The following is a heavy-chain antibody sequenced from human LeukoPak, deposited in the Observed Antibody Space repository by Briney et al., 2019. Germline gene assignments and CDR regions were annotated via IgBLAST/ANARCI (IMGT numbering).Heavy chain of an antibody. CDR1: GFTFSSYS. CDR2: ISSSSSYI. V-gene: IGHV3-21*01. J-gene: IGHJ4*02. Sequence: PGGSLRLSCVASGFTFSSYSMNWVRQAPGKGLEWVSSISSSSSYIYYADSVKGRFTISRDNAKNSLYLQMNSLRAEDTAVYYCARAEQYYDILTGYYLVPQFDYWGQGTLVTVSS. D-gene: IGHD3-9*01. CDR3: ARAEQYYDILTGYYLVPQFDY.